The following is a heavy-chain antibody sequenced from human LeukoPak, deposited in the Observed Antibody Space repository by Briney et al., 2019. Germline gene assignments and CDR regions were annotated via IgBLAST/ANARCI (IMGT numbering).Heavy chain of an antibody. J-gene: IGHJ4*02. Sequence: SETLSLTCTVSGGSISSYYWSWIRQPPGKGLEWIGYIYYSGSTNYNPSLKSRVTISVDTSKNQFSLKLSSVTAADTAVYYCARGIVGAAYFDYWGQGTLVTVSS. CDR1: GGSISSYY. CDR2: IYYSGST. V-gene: IGHV4-59*01. CDR3: ARGIVGAAYFDY. D-gene: IGHD1-26*01.